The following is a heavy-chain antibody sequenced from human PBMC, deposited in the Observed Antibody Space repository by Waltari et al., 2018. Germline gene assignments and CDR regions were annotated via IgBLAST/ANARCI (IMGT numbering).Heavy chain of an antibody. CDR2: INQDGSET. V-gene: IGHV3-7*05. D-gene: IGHD2-8*01. J-gene: IGHJ4*02. CDR3: ASRYCTISRCYASSWNSFDY. CDR1: GLTFGSYW. Sequence: EVQLVESGGGLVQPGGSLRLSCAASGLTFGSYWMTWVRQAPGKGLEWVANINQDGSETYYVYSVKGRFTVSRDNADNSLYLQMNSLRAEDTAMYYCASRYCTISRCYASSWNSFDYWGQGTLVTVSS.